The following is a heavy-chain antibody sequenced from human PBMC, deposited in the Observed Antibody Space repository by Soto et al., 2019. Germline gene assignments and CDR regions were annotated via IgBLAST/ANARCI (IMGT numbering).Heavy chain of an antibody. D-gene: IGHD3-9*01. CDR3: ARGLTKNYDS. J-gene: IGHJ4*02. CDR2: IYYSEST. CDR1: GDSVGSYY. V-gene: IGHV4-59*02. Sequence: SETLSLTCTVSGDSVGSYYWSWIRQPPGKGLEWIGYIYYSESTNYNPSLKSRVTISVDTSKNQFSLKLSSVTAADTAVYFCARGLTKNYDSWGQGTLVTVSS.